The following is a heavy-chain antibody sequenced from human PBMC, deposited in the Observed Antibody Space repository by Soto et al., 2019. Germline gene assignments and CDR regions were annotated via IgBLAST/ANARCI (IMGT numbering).Heavy chain of an antibody. V-gene: IGHV4-31*03. CDR3: SRGILV. CDR2: ISYGGST. Sequence: QVQLQESGPGLVKPSQTLSLTCTVSGGSFNSGAYCWSWIRQHPGNGLDWIACISYGGSTSYNPSLKSRVTISVDTSKNQFSLKLTSVTAADTAVYYCSRGILVWGQGALITVSS. CDR1: GGSFNSGAYC. D-gene: IGHD5-18*01. J-gene: IGHJ4*02.